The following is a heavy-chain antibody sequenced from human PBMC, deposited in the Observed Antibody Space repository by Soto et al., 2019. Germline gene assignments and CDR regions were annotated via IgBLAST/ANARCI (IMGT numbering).Heavy chain of an antibody. CDR2: IYSGGST. CDR1: GFTVSSNY. Sequence: GGSLRLSCAASGFTVSSNYMSWVRQAPGKGLEWVSVIYSGGSTYYADSVKGRFTISRDNSKNTLYLQMNSLRAEDTAVYYCARVVYCSSTSCYVPGAFDIWGQGTMVTVSS. CDR3: ARVVYCSSTSCYVPGAFDI. V-gene: IGHV3-66*01. D-gene: IGHD2-2*01. J-gene: IGHJ3*02.